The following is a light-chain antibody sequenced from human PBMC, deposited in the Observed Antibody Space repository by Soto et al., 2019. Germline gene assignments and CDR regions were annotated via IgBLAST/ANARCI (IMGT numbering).Light chain of an antibody. CDR3: AAWDDSLSGFYV. CDR1: TSNIGNYY. J-gene: IGLJ1*01. V-gene: IGLV1-47*02. Sequence: QSVLTQPPSVSAAPGQKVTISCSGSTSNIGNYYVYWYQQLPGTAPKLLIYSNNQRPSGVPDRFSGSKSGTSASLAISGLRSEDEADYYCAAWDDSLSGFYVFGTGTKVTVL. CDR2: SNN.